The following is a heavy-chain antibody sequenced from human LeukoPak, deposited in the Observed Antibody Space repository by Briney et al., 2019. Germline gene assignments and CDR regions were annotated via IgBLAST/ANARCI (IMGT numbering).Heavy chain of an antibody. V-gene: IGHV3-7*01. D-gene: IGHD2-2*01. CDR2: MKQDGREK. Sequence: GGSLRLSCVASGFIFSNYWMSWVRQVPGKGLEWVANMKQDGREKYLVDSVKGRFTISRDNAKNSVYLQMNSLTDEDTAVFYCARETDSTLFDYWGQGTLVTVSS. J-gene: IGHJ4*02. CDR1: GFIFSNYW. CDR3: ARETDSTLFDY.